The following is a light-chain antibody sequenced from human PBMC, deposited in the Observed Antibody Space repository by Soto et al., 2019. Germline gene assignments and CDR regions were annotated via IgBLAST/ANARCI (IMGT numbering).Light chain of an antibody. CDR1: SSNIGAGYD. J-gene: IGLJ1*01. Sequence: QSVLTQPPSVSGAPGQRVTISCTGSSSNIGAGYDVHWYQQLPGTAPKLLIYGNSNRPSGVPDRFSGSKSRTSASLAITGLQAEAEADYYCQSYDTSLSGSRVFGTGTKVTVL. CDR2: GNS. CDR3: QSYDTSLSGSRV. V-gene: IGLV1-40*01.